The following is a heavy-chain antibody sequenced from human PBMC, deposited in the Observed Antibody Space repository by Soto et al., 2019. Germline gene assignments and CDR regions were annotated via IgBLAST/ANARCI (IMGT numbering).Heavy chain of an antibody. J-gene: IGHJ4*02. V-gene: IGHV3-33*06. Sequence: PGGSLRLSCVVSGLTFRSYGMHWVRQAPGKGLEWVAVIWYDGSNKYYEDSVKGRFTISRDDSQNTLYLQMNSLRAEDTAVYYCAKEGIAAAGTFDYWGQGTLVTVSS. CDR1: GLTFRSYG. CDR3: AKEGIAAAGTFDY. CDR2: IWYDGSNK. D-gene: IGHD6-13*01.